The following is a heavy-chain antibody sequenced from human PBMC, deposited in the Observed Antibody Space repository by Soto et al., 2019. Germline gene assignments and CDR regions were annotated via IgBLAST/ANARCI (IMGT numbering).Heavy chain of an antibody. CDR3: ARMNILTGYYFDY. V-gene: IGHV4-30-2*01. Sequence: KASETLSLTCAVSGGSISSGGYSWNWFRQPPGTGLEWIGYIYQSGSTYYNPSLKSRVTISVDRSKNQFSLKLSSVTAADTAVYFCARMNILTGYYFDYWGQGTLVTVSS. J-gene: IGHJ4*02. CDR1: GGSISSGGYS. D-gene: IGHD3-9*01. CDR2: IYQSGST.